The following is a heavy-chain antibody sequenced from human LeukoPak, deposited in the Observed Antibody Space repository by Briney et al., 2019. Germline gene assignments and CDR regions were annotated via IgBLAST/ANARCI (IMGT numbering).Heavy chain of an antibody. CDR3: ARHYYDSSGYLDY. CDR2: IYYSGST. V-gene: IGHV4-39*01. D-gene: IGHD3-22*01. J-gene: IGHJ4*02. CDR1: GGSISSSSYY. Sequence: PSETLSLTCTVSGGSISSSSYYWGWIRQPPGKGLERIGSIYYSGSTYYNPSLKSRVTISVDTSKNQFSLKLSSVTAADTAVYYCARHYYDSSGYLDYWGQGTLVTVSS.